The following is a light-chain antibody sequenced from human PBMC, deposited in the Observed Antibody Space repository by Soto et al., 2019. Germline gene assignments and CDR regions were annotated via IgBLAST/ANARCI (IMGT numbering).Light chain of an antibody. Sequence: DNGLTQSPGTLSLSPGERATRTCRATQSVRSNTLAWYQHKPGRPPMLLIYGASNRPAGIPDKFSGSGSGTDFTLTISSLEPEDFAVYYCQQYVTSLYTFGQGTKLEIK. V-gene: IGKV3-20*01. J-gene: IGKJ2*01. CDR2: GAS. CDR3: QQYVTSLYT. CDR1: QSVRSNT.